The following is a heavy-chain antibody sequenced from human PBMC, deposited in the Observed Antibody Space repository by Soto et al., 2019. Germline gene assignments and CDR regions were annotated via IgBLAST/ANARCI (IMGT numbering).Heavy chain of an antibody. CDR3: ARGHLPLDYRAYGMDV. CDR1: GFTFNTYT. D-gene: IGHD3-10*01. J-gene: IGHJ6*02. V-gene: IGHV3-64*01. CDR2: ISKDGIHT. Sequence: EVQLVESGGGLVQPGGSLRLSCVASGFTFNTYTLHWVRQAPGKGLEYLSAISKDGIHTYYANSVKGRFTISRDNSKDTVYLHMVSLRPEDMAVYYCARGHLPLDYRAYGMDVWGHGTTVTVSS.